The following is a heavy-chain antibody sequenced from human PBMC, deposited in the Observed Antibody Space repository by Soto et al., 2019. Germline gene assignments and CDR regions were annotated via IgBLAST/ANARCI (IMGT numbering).Heavy chain of an antibody. CDR2: INPSGGST. Sequence: GASVKVSCKASGYTFTSYYMHWVRQAPGQGLEWMGIINPSGGSTSYAQKFQGRVTMTRDTSTSTVYMELSSLRSEDTAVYYCARDGPPEGYYDSSGYSTKSYYFDYWGQGTLVTVSS. CDR3: ARDGPPEGYYDSSGYSTKSYYFDY. V-gene: IGHV1-46*01. J-gene: IGHJ4*02. D-gene: IGHD3-22*01. CDR1: GYTFTSYY.